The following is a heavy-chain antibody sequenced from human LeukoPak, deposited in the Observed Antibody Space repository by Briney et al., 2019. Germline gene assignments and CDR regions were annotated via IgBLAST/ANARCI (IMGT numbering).Heavy chain of an antibody. CDR3: ARVPDFIARPCDS. Sequence: PSETLSLTCAVYGGSFSGNYWTLIRQTPGKEREWIGESSHTGDITGYNPSLKGRATISVDSSKNQFSLKLTSVTAADTGVYYCARVPDFIARPCDSWGPGTLVTVSS. CDR2: SSHTGDIT. CDR1: GGSFSGNY. J-gene: IGHJ4*02. D-gene: IGHD2-21*01. V-gene: IGHV4-34*01.